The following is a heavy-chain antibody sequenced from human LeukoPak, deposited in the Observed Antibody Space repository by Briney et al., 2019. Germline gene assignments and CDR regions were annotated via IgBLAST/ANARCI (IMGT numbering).Heavy chain of an antibody. CDR3: TRSLNYGFDY. D-gene: IGHD5-24*01. CDR1: GFTFSSYW. V-gene: IGHV3-74*03. CDR2: INDDGGST. Sequence: GGSLRLSCAASGFTFSSYWMHWVRQAPGKGLVWVSHINDDGGSTTYADSVKGRFTISGDNAKNTLYLQMNSLRAEDTAVFYCTRSLNYGFDYWGQGTLVTVSS. J-gene: IGHJ4*02.